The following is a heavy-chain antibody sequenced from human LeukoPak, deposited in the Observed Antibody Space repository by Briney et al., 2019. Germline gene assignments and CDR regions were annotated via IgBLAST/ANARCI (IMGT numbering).Heavy chain of an antibody. J-gene: IGHJ4*02. CDR1: GFTFSNYG. Sequence: GRSLRLSCAASGFTFSNYGMHWVRQAPGKGLEWVAVIWYDGSNKYYADSVKGRFTISRDNSKNTLYLQMNSLRAEDTAVYYCASGTYSYHFDYWGQGTLVTVSS. D-gene: IGHD1-26*01. CDR2: IWYDGSNK. CDR3: ASGTYSYHFDY. V-gene: IGHV3-33*01.